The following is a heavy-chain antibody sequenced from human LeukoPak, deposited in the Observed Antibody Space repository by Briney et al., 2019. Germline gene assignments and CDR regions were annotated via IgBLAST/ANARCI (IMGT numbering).Heavy chain of an antibody. D-gene: IGHD3-22*01. J-gene: IGHJ4*02. V-gene: IGHV3-7*03. Sequence: PGGSLRLSCAASGFTFSNHWMTWVRQAPGKGLEWVAHIHPDGSQTQYVDSVRGRFTISRDNAKNSLYLQMNSLRAEDTALYYCARAVRYYDSSGHFYYWGQGTLVTVSS. CDR2: IHPDGSQT. CDR1: GFTFSNHW. CDR3: ARAVRYYDSSGHFYY.